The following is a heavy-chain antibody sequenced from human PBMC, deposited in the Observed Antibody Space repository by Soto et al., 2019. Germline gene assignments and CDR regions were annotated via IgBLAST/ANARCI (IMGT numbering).Heavy chain of an antibody. Sequence: GGSLRLSCAASGFTFSSYSMNWVRQAPGKGLEWVSYISSSSSTIYYADSVKGRFTISRDNAKNSLYLQMNSLRDEDTAVYYCARAPPLYCSGGSCNWFDPWGQGTLVTVSS. CDR3: ARAPPLYCSGGSCNWFDP. J-gene: IGHJ5*02. CDR2: ISSSSSTI. CDR1: GFTFSSYS. V-gene: IGHV3-48*02. D-gene: IGHD2-15*01.